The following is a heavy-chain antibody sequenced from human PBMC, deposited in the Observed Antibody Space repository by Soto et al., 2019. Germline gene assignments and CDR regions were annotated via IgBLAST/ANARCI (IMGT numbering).Heavy chain of an antibody. D-gene: IGHD3-22*01. CDR1: GFSLNTAGVA. CDR2: IYWNDDK. J-gene: IGHJ4*02. V-gene: IGHV2-5*01. Sequence: GSGPTLVNPTETLTLTCTFSGFSLNTAGVAVGWIRQPPGKALQWLTLIYWNDDKFYSPSLKSRVTISKDTSKNQVVLTVTNMDPVDTATYFCAHRGYFHDDGGAHYPPFHYWGQGIPVTVSS. CDR3: AHRGYFHDDGGAHYPPFHY.